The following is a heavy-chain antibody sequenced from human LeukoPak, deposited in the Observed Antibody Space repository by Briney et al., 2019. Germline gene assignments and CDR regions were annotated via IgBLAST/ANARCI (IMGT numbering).Heavy chain of an antibody. Sequence: GGSLRLSCAASGFTFSSYGMHWVRQAPGKGLEWVAVISYDGSNKYYADSVKGRFTISRDNAKNSLYLQMNSLRDEDTAVYYCARASPYSSGALGVDYWGQGTLVTVSS. CDR3: ARASPYSSGALGVDY. J-gene: IGHJ4*02. D-gene: IGHD6-19*01. CDR1: GFTFSSYG. V-gene: IGHV3-30*03. CDR2: ISYDGSNK.